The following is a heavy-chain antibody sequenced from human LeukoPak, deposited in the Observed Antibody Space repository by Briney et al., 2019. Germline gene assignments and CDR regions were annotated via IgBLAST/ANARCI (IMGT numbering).Heavy chain of an antibody. J-gene: IGHJ6*03. D-gene: IGHD5-18*01. Sequence: ASVKVSCKASGYTFTTYAMSWVRQAPGQGLEWMGWISAYNGNTNYAQKLQGRVTMTTDTSTSTAYMELRSLRSDDTAVYYCARGMDTAMVTPYYYYYMDVWGKGTTVTVSS. CDR3: ARGMDTAMVTPYYYYYMDV. CDR2: ISAYNGNT. V-gene: IGHV1-18*01. CDR1: GYTFTTYA.